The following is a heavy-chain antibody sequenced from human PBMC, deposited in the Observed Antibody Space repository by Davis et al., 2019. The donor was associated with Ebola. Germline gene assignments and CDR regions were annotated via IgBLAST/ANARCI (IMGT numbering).Heavy chain of an antibody. V-gene: IGHV3-7*01. Sequence: PGGSLRLSCAASGFTFSSYWMSWVRQAPGKGLEWVANIKQDGSEKYYADSVKGRFTISRDNSKNTLYLQMNSLRAEDTAVYYCARDADEYQLLYGVDYWGQGTLVTVSS. D-gene: IGHD2-2*02. CDR1: GFTFSSYW. CDR2: IKQDGSEK. J-gene: IGHJ4*02. CDR3: ARDADEYQLLYGVDY.